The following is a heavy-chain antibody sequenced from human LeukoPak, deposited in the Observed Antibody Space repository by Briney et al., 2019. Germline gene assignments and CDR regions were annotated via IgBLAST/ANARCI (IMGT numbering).Heavy chain of an antibody. CDR2: INPNSGGT. CDR3: ARDTARITIFGVAKYMDV. Sequence: ASVKASCKASGYTFTDYYIHWVRQAPGQGLESMGWINPNSGGTKYAQKFQGRVTMTRDTSISLAYMELSRLRSDDTAVYYCARDTARITIFGVAKYMDVWGKGTTVTVSS. V-gene: IGHV1-2*02. D-gene: IGHD3-3*01. CDR1: GYTFTDYY. J-gene: IGHJ6*03.